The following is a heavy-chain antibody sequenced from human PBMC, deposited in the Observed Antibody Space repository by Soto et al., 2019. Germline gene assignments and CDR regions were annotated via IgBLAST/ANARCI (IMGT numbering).Heavy chain of an antibody. CDR3: ARDAGPAAIPRGGWFDP. Sequence: QVQLQESGPGLVKPSQTLSLTCTVSGGSISSGGYYWSWIRQHPGKGLEWIGYIYYSGSTYYNPSLKSRVTISVDTSKNQFSLKLSSVTAADTAVYYCARDAGPAAIPRGGWFDPWGQGTLVTVSS. D-gene: IGHD2-2*01. J-gene: IGHJ5*02. V-gene: IGHV4-31*03. CDR2: IYYSGST. CDR1: GGSISSGGYY.